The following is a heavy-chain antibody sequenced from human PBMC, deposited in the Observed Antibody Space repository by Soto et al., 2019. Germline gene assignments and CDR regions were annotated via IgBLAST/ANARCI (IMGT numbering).Heavy chain of an antibody. J-gene: IGHJ4*02. CDR3: AREHNDYGDYVLDY. Sequence: SETLSLTCTVSGGSISSSSYYWGWIRQPPGKGLEWIGSIYYSGSTYYNPSLKSRVTISVDTSKNQFSLKLSSVTAADTAVYYCAREHNDYGDYVLDYWGQGTLVTVSS. D-gene: IGHD4-17*01. CDR1: GGSISSSSYY. V-gene: IGHV4-39*01. CDR2: IYYSGST.